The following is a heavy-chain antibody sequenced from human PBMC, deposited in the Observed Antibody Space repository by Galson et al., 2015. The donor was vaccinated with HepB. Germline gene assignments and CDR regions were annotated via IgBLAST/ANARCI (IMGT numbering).Heavy chain of an antibody. D-gene: IGHD6-13*01. CDR2: ISTYDGDT. CDR1: GYTFATYG. CDR3: ARMPKIGVEAAGIEANWFDP. Sequence: SVKVSCEASGYTFATYGISWVRQAPGEGLEWVGCISTYDGDTNYAQKVKGRVAMTTHTSTNTVIMELGSLRSDDTAVYYCARMPKIGVEAAGIEANWFDPWGQGTLVTVSS. V-gene: IGHV1-18*04. J-gene: IGHJ5*02.